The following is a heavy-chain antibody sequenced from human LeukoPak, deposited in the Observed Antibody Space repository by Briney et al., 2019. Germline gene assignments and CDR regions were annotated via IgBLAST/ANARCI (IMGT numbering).Heavy chain of an antibody. CDR1: GFTFSSYA. CDR2: IRYDGSNK. D-gene: IGHD3-3*01. CDR3: AKGSKEVLFTRDHYMDV. Sequence: GGSLRLSCAVSGFTFSSYAMHCVRQAPGKGLEWVAFIRYDGSNKYYADSVKGRFTISRDNSKNTQYLQMNTLRAEDTAVYYCAKGSKEVLFTRDHYMDVWGKGTTVTISS. J-gene: IGHJ6*03. V-gene: IGHV3-30*02.